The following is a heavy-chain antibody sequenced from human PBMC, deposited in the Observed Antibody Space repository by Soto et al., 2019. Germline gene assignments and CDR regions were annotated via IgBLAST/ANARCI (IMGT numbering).Heavy chain of an antibody. CDR1: GFTFSSYA. J-gene: IGHJ4*02. V-gene: IGHV3-23*01. Sequence: LRLSFAASGFTFSSYAMSWVRQAPGKGLEWVSAISGSGGSTYYADSVKGRFTISRDNSKNTLYLQMNSLRAEDTAVYYCAKVTGSYWPFDYWGQGTLVTVSS. CDR2: ISGSGGST. D-gene: IGHD1-26*01. CDR3: AKVTGSYWPFDY.